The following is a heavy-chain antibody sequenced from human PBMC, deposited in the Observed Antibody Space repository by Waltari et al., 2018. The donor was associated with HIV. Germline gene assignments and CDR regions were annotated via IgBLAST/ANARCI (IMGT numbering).Heavy chain of an antibody. V-gene: IGHV3-74*01. Sequence: EVQLVESGGGLVQPGGSLRLSCGAFGFTFRRYWMHWVRQATGKGLVWVSRIESDGASTNYADSVKGRVTISRDNAKNTLSLQMNSLSVEDTAVYYCVRAGRSSDGFDVWGQGTMVTVSS. CDR3: VRAGRSSDGFDV. J-gene: IGHJ3*01. D-gene: IGHD6-6*01. CDR1: GFTFRRYW. CDR2: IESDGAST.